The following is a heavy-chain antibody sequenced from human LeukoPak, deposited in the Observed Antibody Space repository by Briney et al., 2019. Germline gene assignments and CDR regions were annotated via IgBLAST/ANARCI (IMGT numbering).Heavy chain of an antibody. CDR2: INPNSGGT. Sequence: GASVKVSCKASGYTFTGYYMHWVRQAPGQGREWMGWINPNSGGTNYAQKFQGRVTMTRDTSISTAYMELSRLRSDDTAVYYCARDLVAARLPDYWGQGTLVTVSS. V-gene: IGHV1-2*02. J-gene: IGHJ4*02. CDR1: GYTFTGYY. CDR3: ARDLVAARLPDY. D-gene: IGHD6-6*01.